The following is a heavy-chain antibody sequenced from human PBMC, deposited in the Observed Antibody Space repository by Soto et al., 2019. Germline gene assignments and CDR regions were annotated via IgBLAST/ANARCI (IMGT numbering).Heavy chain of an antibody. J-gene: IGHJ6*02. CDR1: GGTFSSYA. D-gene: IGHD1-26*01. V-gene: IGHV1-69*13. Sequence: SVKVSCKASGGTFSSYAISWVRQAPGQGLEWMGGIIPIFGTANYARKFQGRVTMTADESTSTAYMELSSLRSEDTAVYYCARDGRGGIVGATKVYYYYGMDVWGQGTTVTVSS. CDR3: ARDGRGGIVGATKVYYYYGMDV. CDR2: IIPIFGTA.